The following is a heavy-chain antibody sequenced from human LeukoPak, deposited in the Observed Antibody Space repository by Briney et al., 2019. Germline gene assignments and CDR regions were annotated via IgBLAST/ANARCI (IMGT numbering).Heavy chain of an antibody. CDR3: ARGSVGLAAAGTFDY. Sequence: SETLSLTCAVYGGSISGYYGSWIRQPPGKGLEWIAEIHHSGSTKYNPSLKSRVAISVDTSKNQFSLKLTSVTAADTAVYYCARGSVGLAAAGTFDYWAQGTLVAVSS. J-gene: IGHJ4*02. CDR2: IHHSGST. CDR1: GGSISGYY. D-gene: IGHD6-13*01. V-gene: IGHV4-34*01.